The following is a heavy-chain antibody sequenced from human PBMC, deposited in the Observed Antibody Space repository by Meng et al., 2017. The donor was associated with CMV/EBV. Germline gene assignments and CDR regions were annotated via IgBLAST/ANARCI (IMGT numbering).Heavy chain of an antibody. Sequence: GGPLRLSCAASGFTFSSYAMSWVRQAPGKGLEWVSVIYSGGSSTYYADSVKGRFTISRDNSKNTLYLQMNSLRAEDTAVYYCAKDHRDFWSGYTTGWFDPWGQGTLVTVSS. CDR2: IYSGGSST. CDR3: AKDHRDFWSGYTTGWFDP. CDR1: GFTFSSYA. D-gene: IGHD3-3*01. V-gene: IGHV3-23*03. J-gene: IGHJ5*02.